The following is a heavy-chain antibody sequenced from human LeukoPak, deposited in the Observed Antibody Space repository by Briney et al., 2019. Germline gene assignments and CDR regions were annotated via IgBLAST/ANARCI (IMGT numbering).Heavy chain of an antibody. V-gene: IGHV3-21*01. CDR2: ISSSCSYI. Sequence: GGSLRLSCAAPGFTFSSYSMNWVRQAPGKGLEWVSSISSSCSYIYYADSVKGRFTISRDNAKNSLYLQMNSLRAEDTAVYYCARTSQTQDIVVVPAAIRGFDPWGQGTLVTVSS. CDR1: GFTFSSYS. D-gene: IGHD2-2*02. J-gene: IGHJ5*02. CDR3: ARTSQTQDIVVVPAAIRGFDP.